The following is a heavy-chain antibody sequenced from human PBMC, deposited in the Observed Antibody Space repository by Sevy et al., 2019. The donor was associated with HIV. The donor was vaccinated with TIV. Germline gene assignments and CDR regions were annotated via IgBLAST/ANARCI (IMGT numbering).Heavy chain of an antibody. CDR2: IHYTGST. J-gene: IGHJ5*02. CDR3: ARAPPVRSGDDSLNWFAP. Sequence: SETLSLTCTVSGGSISAYHWSWIRQPPGKGLEWIGYIHYTGSTKYNPSLESRVTISADTSKNQFSLKLSSVTAADTAVYYCARAPPVRSGDDSLNWFAPWGQGTLVTVSS. D-gene: IGHD5-12*01. CDR1: GGSISAYH. V-gene: IGHV4-59*01.